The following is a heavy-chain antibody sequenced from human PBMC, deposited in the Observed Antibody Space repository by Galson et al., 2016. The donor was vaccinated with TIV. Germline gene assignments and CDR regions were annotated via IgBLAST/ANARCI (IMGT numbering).Heavy chain of an antibody. V-gene: IGHV1-69*13. CDR2: IIPLFGEA. CDR1: GGTFSSFV. CDR3: AKCRNTAMDTYYYYYGLDV. J-gene: IGHJ6*02. Sequence: SVKVSCKASGGTFSSFVVTWVRQAPGQGLEWMGGIIPLFGEAHYAQKFQDRVTISADESTSTVYMELRSLRSGDTAVYYCAKCRNTAMDTYYYYYGLDVWGQGTTVTVSS. D-gene: IGHD5-18*01.